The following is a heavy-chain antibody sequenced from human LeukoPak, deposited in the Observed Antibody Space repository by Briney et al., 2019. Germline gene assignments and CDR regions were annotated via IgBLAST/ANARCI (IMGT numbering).Heavy chain of an antibody. CDR1: GDSVSSNSAA. Sequence: PSQTLSLTCAISGDSVSSNSAAWSWIRQPPGKGLEWIGYIYYSGSTNYNPSLKSRVTISVDTSKNQFSLKLRSVTAADTAVYYCARVTGYMIEDYFDYWGQGTLVTVSS. CDR3: ARVTGYMIEDYFDY. V-gene: IGHV4-61*01. CDR2: IYYSGST. J-gene: IGHJ4*02. D-gene: IGHD3-22*01.